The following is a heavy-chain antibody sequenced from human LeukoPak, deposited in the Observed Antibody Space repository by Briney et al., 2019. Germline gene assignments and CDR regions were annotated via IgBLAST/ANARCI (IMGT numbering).Heavy chain of an antibody. CDR2: IKQDGSEK. CDR3: ARSRGGIVVVPAAISHYYYMDV. J-gene: IGHJ6*03. Sequence: GGSLRLSCAASGFTFSSYWMSWVRQAPGKGLEWVANIKQDGSEKYYVDSVKGRFTISRDNAKNSLYFQMNSLRAEDTAVYYCARSRGGIVVVPAAISHYYYMDVWGKGTTVTASS. CDR1: GFTFSSYW. V-gene: IGHV3-7*01. D-gene: IGHD2-2*02.